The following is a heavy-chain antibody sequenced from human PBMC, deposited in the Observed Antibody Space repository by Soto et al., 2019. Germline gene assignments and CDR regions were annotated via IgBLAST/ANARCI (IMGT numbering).Heavy chain of an antibody. CDR2: ISGSGGST. CDR3: AKEMYYDFWSGLNWFDP. CDR1: GFTFSSYA. D-gene: IGHD3-3*01. J-gene: IGHJ5*02. V-gene: IGHV3-23*01. Sequence: GGSLRLSCAASGFTFSSYAMSWVRQAPGKGLEWVSAISGSGGSTYYADSVKGRFTISRDNSKNTLYLQMNSLRAEDTAVYYCAKEMYYDFWSGLNWFDPWGQGTLVTVSS.